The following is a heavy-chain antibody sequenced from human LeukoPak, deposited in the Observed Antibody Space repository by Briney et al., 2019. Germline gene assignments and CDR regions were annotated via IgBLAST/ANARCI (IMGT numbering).Heavy chain of an antibody. V-gene: IGHV3-7*01. Sequence: GGSLRLSCAASGFTFSSYWMSWVRQAPGKGLEWVANIKQDGSEKYYVDSVKGRFTISRDNAKNSLYLQMNSLRAEDTAVYYCAGDGDKPSGWFYYYMDVWGKGTTVTVSS. CDR2: IKQDGSEK. J-gene: IGHJ6*03. CDR1: GFTFSSYW. D-gene: IGHD2-21*02. CDR3: AGDGDKPSGWFYYYMDV.